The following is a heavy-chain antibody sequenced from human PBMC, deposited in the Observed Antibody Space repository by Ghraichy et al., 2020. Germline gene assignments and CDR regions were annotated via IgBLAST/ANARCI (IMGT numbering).Heavy chain of an antibody. CDR3: ARSIGYRSGWAVDF. V-gene: IGHV1-2*06. CDR2: INANSGDT. Sequence: ASVKVSCKASGYTFSVFYIHWVRQAPGQGLEWMGRINANSGDTDYAQKLQGRVTMTRDTSINTAYMELSRLRSDDTAFYYCARSIGYRSGWAVDFWGQGTLVTVSS. D-gene: IGHD6-19*01. J-gene: IGHJ4*02. CDR1: GYTFSVFY.